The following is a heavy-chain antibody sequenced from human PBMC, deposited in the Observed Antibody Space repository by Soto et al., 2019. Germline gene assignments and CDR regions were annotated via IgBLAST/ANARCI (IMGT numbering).Heavy chain of an antibody. Sequence: GGSLRLSCAASGFTFSSYPMSWVRRAPGKGLEWVAVISYDGSNKYYADSVKGRFTISRDNSKNTLYLQMNSLRAEDTAVYYCAKVWKNRGMATITSYYYGMDVWGQGIMVTVAS. CDR2: ISYDGSNK. D-gene: IGHD5-12*01. CDR1: GFTFSSYP. J-gene: IGHJ6*02. CDR3: AKVWKNRGMATITSYYYGMDV. V-gene: IGHV3-30*18.